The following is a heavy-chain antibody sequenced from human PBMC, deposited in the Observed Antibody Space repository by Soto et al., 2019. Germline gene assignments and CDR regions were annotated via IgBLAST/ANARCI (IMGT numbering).Heavy chain of an antibody. V-gene: IGHV1-18*01. D-gene: IGHD2-15*01. CDR3: ARDLHGSPWDY. Sequence: ASVKVSFKASGSSFTRYGIIWGRQAPGQGLEWMGWISAYNGNTNYAQKLQGRVTMTTDTSTSTAYMELRSLRSDDTAVYYCARDLHGSPWDYWGQGNLVTVSS. J-gene: IGHJ4*02. CDR2: ISAYNGNT. CDR1: GSSFTRYG.